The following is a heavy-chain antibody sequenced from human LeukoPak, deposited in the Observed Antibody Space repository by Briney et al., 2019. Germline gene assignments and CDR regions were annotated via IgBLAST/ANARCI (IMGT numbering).Heavy chain of an antibody. CDR2: INHSGST. D-gene: IGHD4-17*01. CDR3: ATIGDDTTVTKDY. CDR1: GGSFSGYY. J-gene: IGHJ4*02. Sequence: SETLSLTCAVYGGSFSGYYWSWIRQPPGKVLEWIGEINHSGSTNYNPSLKSRVTISVDTSKNQFSLKLSSVTAADTAVYYCATIGDDTTVTKDYWGQGTLVTVSS. V-gene: IGHV4-34*01.